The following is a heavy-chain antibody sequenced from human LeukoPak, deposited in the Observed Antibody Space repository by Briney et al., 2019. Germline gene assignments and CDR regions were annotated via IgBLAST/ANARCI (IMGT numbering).Heavy chain of an antibody. V-gene: IGHV4-34*01. CDR2: INHSGST. CDR1: GGSFSGYY. CDR3: ARDIDYYDSSGTSYNWFDP. D-gene: IGHD3-22*01. Sequence: NPSETLSLTCAVYGGSFSGYYWSWIRQPPGKGLEWIGEINHSGSTNYNPSLKSRVTISVDTSKNQFSLKLSSVTAADTAVYYCARDIDYYDSSGTSYNWFDPWGQGTLVTVSS. J-gene: IGHJ5*02.